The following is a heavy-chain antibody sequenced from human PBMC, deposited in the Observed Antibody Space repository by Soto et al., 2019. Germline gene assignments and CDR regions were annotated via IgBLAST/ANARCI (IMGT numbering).Heavy chain of an antibody. J-gene: IGHJ6*03. D-gene: IGHD3-3*01. Sequence: SETLSLTCTVSGGSISSYYWSWIRQPPGKGLEWIGYIYCSGSTNYNPSLKSRVTISVDTSKNQFSLKLSSVTAADTAVYYCARVRTADFWSGYYKQFGYYYYYMDVWGKGTTVTVSS. CDR2: IYCSGST. CDR1: GGSISSYY. CDR3: ARVRTADFWSGYYKQFGYYYYYMDV. V-gene: IGHV4-59*01.